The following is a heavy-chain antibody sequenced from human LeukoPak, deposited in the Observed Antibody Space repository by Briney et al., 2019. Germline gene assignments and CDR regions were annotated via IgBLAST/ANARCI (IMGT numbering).Heavy chain of an antibody. J-gene: IGHJ4*02. CDR1: GGSFSGYY. Sequence: SETLSLTCAVCGGSFSGYYWSWIRQPPGKGLEWIGEINHSGSTNYNPSLKSRVTISVDTSKNQFSLKLSSVTAADTAVYYCARGGLQYPFFNWGQGTLVTVSS. CDR3: ARGGLQYPFFN. D-gene: IGHD4-11*01. CDR2: INHSGST. V-gene: IGHV4-34*01.